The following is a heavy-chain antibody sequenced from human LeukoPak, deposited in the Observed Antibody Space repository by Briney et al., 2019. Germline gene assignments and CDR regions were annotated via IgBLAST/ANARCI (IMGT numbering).Heavy chain of an antibody. CDR1: GGSFSGYY. D-gene: IGHD2-2*02. Sequence: SETLSLTCAVYGGSFSGYYWSWIRQPPGKGLEWIGEINHSGSTNYNPSLKSRVTIPVDTSKNQFSLKLSSVTAADTAVYYCARLHCSSTSCYKPTYFDYWGQGTLVTVSS. CDR3: ARLHCSSTSCYKPTYFDY. CDR2: INHSGST. V-gene: IGHV4-34*01. J-gene: IGHJ4*02.